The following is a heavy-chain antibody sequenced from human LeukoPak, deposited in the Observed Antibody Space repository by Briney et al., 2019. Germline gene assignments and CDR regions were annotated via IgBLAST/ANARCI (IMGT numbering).Heavy chain of an antibody. CDR3: ERRGQRTAWCFDY. V-gene: IGHV4-59*08. D-gene: IGHD2-8*01. Sequence: PSETLSLTCTVSGGSITNYYWSWIRQPPGKGLEWIGYISYSGTTNYNPSLKSRVTISVDTSKNQFSLKLSSVTAADTAIYYCERRGQRTAWCFDYWGQGTLVTVSS. CDR1: GGSITNYY. CDR2: ISYSGTT. J-gene: IGHJ4*02.